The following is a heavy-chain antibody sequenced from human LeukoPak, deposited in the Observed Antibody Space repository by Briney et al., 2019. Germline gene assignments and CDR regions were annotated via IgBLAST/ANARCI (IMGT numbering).Heavy chain of an antibody. V-gene: IGHV4-59*12. Sequence: SETLSLTCTVSGDSMRSYYWSWIRQAPGKGLEWLGHMDDRGDSNYNPSLKGRGSISVDTSKNQFSLKLSSVTAADTAVYYCARDRRSSAAGIRYYYYGMDVWGQGTTVTVSS. D-gene: IGHD6-13*01. CDR1: GDSMRSYY. CDR3: ARDRRSSAAGIRYYYYGMDV. CDR2: MDDRGDS. J-gene: IGHJ6*02.